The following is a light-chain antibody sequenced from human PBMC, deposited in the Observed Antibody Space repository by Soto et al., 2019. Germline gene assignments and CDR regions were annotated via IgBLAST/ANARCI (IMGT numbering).Light chain of an antibody. CDR2: DTS. Sequence: EVVMMQSPATLSVSPGEGATLSCRASQGIGDTLAWYQHKPGQTPRLLIYDTSTRATGVPARFSGSGSGTDFTLTISSLEPEDFAVYYCQQRNDWRRGTFGQGTRLEIK. CDR1: QGIGDT. CDR3: QQRNDWRRGT. J-gene: IGKJ5*01. V-gene: IGKV3D-11*01.